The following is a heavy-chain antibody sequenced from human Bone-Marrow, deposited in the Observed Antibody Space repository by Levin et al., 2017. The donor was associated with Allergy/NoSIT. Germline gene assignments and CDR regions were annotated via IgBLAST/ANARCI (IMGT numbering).Heavy chain of an antibody. V-gene: IGHV3-13*01. Sequence: GGSLRLSCAASGFTFSSYDMHWVRQATGKGLEWVSAIGTAGDTYYPGSVKGRFTISRENAKNSLYLQMNSLRAGDTAVYYCARVLRHSSGWYPFDYWGQGTLVTVSS. D-gene: IGHD6-19*01. J-gene: IGHJ4*02. CDR2: IGTAGDT. CDR1: GFTFSSYD. CDR3: ARVLRHSSGWYPFDY.